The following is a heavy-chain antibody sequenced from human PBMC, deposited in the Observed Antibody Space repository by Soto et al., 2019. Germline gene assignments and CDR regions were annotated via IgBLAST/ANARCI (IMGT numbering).Heavy chain of an antibody. CDR2: IIPIFGTA. Sequence: QVQLVQSGAEVKKPVSSVKVSCKASGGTFSSYAISWVRQAPGQGLEWMGGIIPIFGTADYAQKFRGRVTITADESTSTGYMELSSLRSEDTAVYYCASPTVGYYNGMDVWGQGTTVTVSS. D-gene: IGHD4-4*01. V-gene: IGHV1-69*12. CDR1: GGTFSSYA. CDR3: ASPTVGYYNGMDV. J-gene: IGHJ6*02.